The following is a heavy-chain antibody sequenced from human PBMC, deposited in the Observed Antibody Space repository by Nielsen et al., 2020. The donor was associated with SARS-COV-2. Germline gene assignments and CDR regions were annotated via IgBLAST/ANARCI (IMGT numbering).Heavy chain of an antibody. CDR3: ARHVLSPYGSGTYFDP. J-gene: IGHJ5*02. CDR1: GGSINSSSYY. CDR2: IFYSGGA. D-gene: IGHD3-10*01. V-gene: IGHV4-39*01. Sequence: SETLSLTCTVSGGSINSSSYYWGWIRQPPGKGLEWIGSIFYSGGAFYTPSLESRVTISVDTSKNQFFLMLTSVTASDTAVYACARHVLSPYGSGTYFDPWGQGTLVTVSS.